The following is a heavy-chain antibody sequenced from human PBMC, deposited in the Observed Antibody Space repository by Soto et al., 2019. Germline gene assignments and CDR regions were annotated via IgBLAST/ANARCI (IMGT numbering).Heavy chain of an antibody. CDR2: IYYSGST. CDR1: GGSISSGGYY. V-gene: IGHV4-31*03. Sequence: QVQLQESGPGLVKPSQTLSLTCTVSGGSISSGGYYWSWIRQHPGKGLEWIGYIYYSGSTYYNPSLKSRVTISVDTSKNQYSLKLSSVTAADTAVYYCARGTNIDYCDYYYYYEMDVWGKVTTVTVSS. J-gene: IGHJ6*04. CDR3: ARGTNIDYCDYYYYYEMDV. D-gene: IGHD4-17*01.